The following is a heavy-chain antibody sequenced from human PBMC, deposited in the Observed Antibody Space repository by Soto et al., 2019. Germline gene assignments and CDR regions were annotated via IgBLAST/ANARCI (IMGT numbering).Heavy chain of an antibody. Sequence: SETLSLTCTVSGGSISSGDYYWSWIRQPPAKGLEWIGYIYYSGSTYYNPSLKSRVTISVDTSKNQFSLKLSSVTAADTAVYYSARSYCDILTSYPKAFGPWGHGXLVTIYS. V-gene: IGHV4-30-4*01. CDR1: GGSISSGDYY. CDR3: ARSYCDILTSYPKAFGP. CDR2: IYYSGST. D-gene: IGHD3-9*01. J-gene: IGHJ5*02.